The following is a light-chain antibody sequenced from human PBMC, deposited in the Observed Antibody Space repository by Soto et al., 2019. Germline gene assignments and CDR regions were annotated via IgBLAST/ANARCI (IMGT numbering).Light chain of an antibody. J-gene: IGLJ1*01. V-gene: IGLV2-23*02. CDR1: SSDVGSYNL. CDR2: EVS. CDR3: CSYAGSSTIYV. Sequence: QSVLPKPASVSGSPGESITISCTGTSSDVGSYNLVSWYQQHPGKAPKLMIYEVSKRPSGVSNRFSGSKSGNTASLTISGLQAEDEADYYCCSYAGSSTIYVFGTGTKVTVL.